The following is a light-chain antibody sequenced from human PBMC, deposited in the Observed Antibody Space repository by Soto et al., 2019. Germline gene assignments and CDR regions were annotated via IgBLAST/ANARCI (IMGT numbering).Light chain of an antibody. CDR2: GAS. CDR3: QQYGSSRFT. CDR1: QSVSSSY. Sequence: EIVLTQSPGTLSLSPGERATLSCRASQSVSSSYLAWYQQKPGQAPRLLIYGASSRATGIPDRFSGSGSWADFTLTIRRLEPEDFALYYCQQYGSSRFTFGQGTKREIK. J-gene: IGKJ2*01. V-gene: IGKV3-20*01.